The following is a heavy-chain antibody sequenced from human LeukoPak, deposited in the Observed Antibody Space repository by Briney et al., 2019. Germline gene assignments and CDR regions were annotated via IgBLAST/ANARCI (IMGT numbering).Heavy chain of an antibody. J-gene: IGHJ4*02. CDR1: GFTFSSYA. CDR3: AKGVRQWLADNKAGY. V-gene: IGHV3-23*01. Sequence: GGSLSLSCAASGFTFSSYAMSWVRPAPGKGLEWVSAISGSGGSTYYADSVKGRFTLSRDNSKYTLDLQMNSLRVEDTAVYYSAKGVRQWLADNKAGYWGQGTLVTVSS. D-gene: IGHD6-19*01. CDR2: ISGSGGST.